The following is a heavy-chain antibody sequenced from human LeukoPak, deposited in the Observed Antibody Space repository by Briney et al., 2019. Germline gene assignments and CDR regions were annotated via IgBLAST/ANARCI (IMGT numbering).Heavy chain of an antibody. CDR2: ISYDGSNK. Sequence: GGSLRLSCAASGFTFSSYAMRWVRQAPGKGLEWVAVISYDGSNKYYADSVKGRFTISRDNSKNTLYLQMNSLRAEDTAVYYCARVSGDYVLDIWGQGTMVTVSS. CDR1: GFTFSSYA. CDR3: ARVSGDYVLDI. J-gene: IGHJ3*02. V-gene: IGHV3-30*04. D-gene: IGHD4-17*01.